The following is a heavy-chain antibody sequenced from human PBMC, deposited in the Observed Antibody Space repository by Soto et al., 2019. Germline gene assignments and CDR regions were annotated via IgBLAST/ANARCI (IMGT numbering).Heavy chain of an antibody. CDR1: GGSFSGYY. J-gene: IGHJ5*02. D-gene: IGHD3-3*01. Sequence: QVQLQQWGAGLLKPSETLSLTCAVYGGSFSGYYWSWIRQPPGKGLEWIGEINHSGSTNYNPSLKRRVTISVDTSKNQFSLKLSSVTAGDTAVYYCARRYYDFWSGSTGDNWFDPWGQGTLVTVSS. CDR2: INHSGST. CDR3: ARRYYDFWSGSTGDNWFDP. V-gene: IGHV4-34*01.